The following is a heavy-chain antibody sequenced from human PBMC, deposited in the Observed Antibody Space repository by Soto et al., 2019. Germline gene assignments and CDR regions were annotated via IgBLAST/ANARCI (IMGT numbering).Heavy chain of an antibody. J-gene: IGHJ4*02. V-gene: IGHV1-69*12. CDR3: ARGPDYAGYFGY. D-gene: IGHD4-17*01. CDR2: IILPFGTP. Sequence: QVRLVQSGAEVKKPGSSVKVSCKASGGTFSNYAISWVRQAPGQGLEWMGGIILPFGTPNYAQKFQGRVTITADESMTTAYMELSGLRSEDTAVYYCARGPDYAGYFGYWGRGTLVTVSS. CDR1: GGTFSNYA.